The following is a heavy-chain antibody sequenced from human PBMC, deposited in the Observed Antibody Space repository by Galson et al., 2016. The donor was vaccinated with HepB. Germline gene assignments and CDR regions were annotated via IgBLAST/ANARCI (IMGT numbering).Heavy chain of an antibody. D-gene: IGHD4-17*01. V-gene: IGHV3-74*01. CDR2: INSDGSIT. CDR3: ASTTERAHYAMDV. CDR1: EFTFSRYW. J-gene: IGHJ6*02. Sequence: SLRLSCAASEFTFSRYWMHWVRQAPGKGLVWVSRINSDGSITNYADSVKGRFTISRDNAKNTLRLQLSGLRAEDTAVYHCASTTERAHYAMDVWGQGTTVTVSS.